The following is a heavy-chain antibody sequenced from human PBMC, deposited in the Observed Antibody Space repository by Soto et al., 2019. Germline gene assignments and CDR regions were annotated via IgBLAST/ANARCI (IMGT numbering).Heavy chain of an antibody. Sequence: PAVPLRLSCAGCVVTSMRYAASWVRQAPWKGLQWVSAISGTGGTTYYADSVKGRFTISRDNSKNTLYLQVDSLRAEDTAIYYRAKEMLGDDPNWFDLWGQGDLVIVSS. CDR3: AKEMLGDDPNWFDL. CDR2: ISGTGGTT. D-gene: IGHD4-17*01. CDR1: VVTSMRYA. V-gene: IGHV3-23*01. J-gene: IGHJ5*02.